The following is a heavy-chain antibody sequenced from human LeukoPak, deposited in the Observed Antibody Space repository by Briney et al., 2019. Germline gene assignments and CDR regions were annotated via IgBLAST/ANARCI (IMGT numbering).Heavy chain of an antibody. J-gene: IGHJ6*03. Sequence: PAETLSLTCAVYGGSFSGYYWSWIRQPPGKGLEWIGEIYHSGSTNYNPSLKSRVTISVDTSKNQFSLKLSSVTAADTAVYYCARGCYGSGSYHPYYYYYMDVWGKGTTVTISS. CDR3: ARGCYGSGSYHPYYYYYMDV. D-gene: IGHD3-10*01. V-gene: IGHV4-34*01. CDR2: IYHSGST. CDR1: GGSFSGYY.